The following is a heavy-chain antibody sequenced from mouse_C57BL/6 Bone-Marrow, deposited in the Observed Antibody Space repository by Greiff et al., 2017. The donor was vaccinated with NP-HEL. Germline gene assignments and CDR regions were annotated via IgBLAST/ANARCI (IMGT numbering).Heavy chain of an antibody. CDR2: IYPGNSDT. Sequence: EVQLQQSGTVLARPGASVKMSCKTSGYTFTSYWMHWVKQRPGQGLEWIGAIYPGNSDTSYNQKFKGKAKLTAVTSASTAYMALSSLTNEDSAVYYCTRDYYGSSYGYFDVWGTGTTVTVSS. J-gene: IGHJ1*03. D-gene: IGHD1-1*01. CDR1: GYTFTSYW. V-gene: IGHV1-5*01. CDR3: TRDYYGSSYGYFDV.